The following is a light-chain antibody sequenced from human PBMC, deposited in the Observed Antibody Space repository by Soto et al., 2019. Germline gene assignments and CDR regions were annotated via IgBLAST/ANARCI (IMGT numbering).Light chain of an antibody. CDR3: QQYNSYSLFT. CDR2: DAS. V-gene: IGKV1-5*01. Sequence: DIQMTQSPSTLSASVGDRVTITCRASQSISSWLAWYQQKPGKAPKLLIYDASSLESGVPSRFSGSGAGTEFTLTSSSLQPDDFVTYYCQQYNSYSLFTFGPGTKVDIK. J-gene: IGKJ3*01. CDR1: QSISSW.